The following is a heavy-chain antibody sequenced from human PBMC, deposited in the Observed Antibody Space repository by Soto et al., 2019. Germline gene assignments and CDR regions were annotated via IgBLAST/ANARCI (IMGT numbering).Heavy chain of an antibody. V-gene: IGHV3-30*18. D-gene: IGHD6-6*01. CDR2: ISYDGSNK. Sequence: GGSLRLSCAASGFTFISYGMHWVRQAPGKGLEWVAVISYDGSNKYYADSVKGRFTISRDNSKNTLYLQMNSLRAEDTAVYYCAKGPYSSSTSGRYYYYYYGMDVWGQGTTVTVSS. CDR1: GFTFISYG. CDR3: AKGPYSSSTSGRYYYYYYGMDV. J-gene: IGHJ6*02.